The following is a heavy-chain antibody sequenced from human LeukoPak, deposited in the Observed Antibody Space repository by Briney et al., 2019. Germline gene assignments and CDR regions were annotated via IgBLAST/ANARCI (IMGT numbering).Heavy chain of an antibody. Sequence: PSETLSLTCTVSGGSISSYYWSWIRQPPGKGLEWIGYIYYSGSTNYNPSLKSRVTISVDTSKNQFSLKLSSVTAADTAVYYCARLRYTYYYGSGSYYDYWGQGTLVTVSS. CDR3: ARLRYTYYYGSGSYYDY. D-gene: IGHD3-10*01. CDR1: GGSISSYY. J-gene: IGHJ4*02. CDR2: IYYSGST. V-gene: IGHV4-59*08.